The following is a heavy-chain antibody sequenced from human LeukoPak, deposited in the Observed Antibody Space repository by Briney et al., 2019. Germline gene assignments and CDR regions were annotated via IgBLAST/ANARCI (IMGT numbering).Heavy chain of an antibody. CDR1: GYTFTGYY. CDR2: INPNSGGT. CDR3: ARDSNYGDYLCDY. Sequence: ASVKVSCKASGYTFTGYYMHWVRQAPGQGLEWMGRINPNSGGTNYAQKFQGRVTMTRDTSISTAYMELSRLRSDDTAVYYCARDSNYGDYLCDYWGQGTLVTVSS. D-gene: IGHD4-17*01. J-gene: IGHJ4*02. V-gene: IGHV1-2*06.